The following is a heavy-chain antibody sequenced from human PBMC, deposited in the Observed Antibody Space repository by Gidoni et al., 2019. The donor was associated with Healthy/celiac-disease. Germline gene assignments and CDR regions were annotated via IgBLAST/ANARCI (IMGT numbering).Heavy chain of an antibody. D-gene: IGHD6-19*01. V-gene: IGHV1-2*04. CDR1: GYTFNGYY. CDR3: ARDPDEYSSGWYYFDY. J-gene: IGHJ4*02. Sequence: QVQLVQSGAEVKKPGASVQVSCKASGYTFNGYYMHWVRQAPGQGLEWMGWINPNSGGTNYAQKFQGWVTMTRDTSISTAYMELSRLRSDDTAVYYCARDPDEYSSGWYYFDYWGQGTLVTVSS. CDR2: INPNSGGT.